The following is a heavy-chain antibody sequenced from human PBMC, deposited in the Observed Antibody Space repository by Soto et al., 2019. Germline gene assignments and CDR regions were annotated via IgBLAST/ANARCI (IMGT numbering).Heavy chain of an antibody. CDR3: ARGNYYDSSGYSGDIDY. CDR1: GGSISSGGYY. Sequence: QVQLQESGPGLVKPSQTLSLTCTVSGGSISSGGYYWSWIRQHPGKGLEWIGYIYYSGSTYYNPSLKSRVTISVDTSKNQFSLKPSSVTAADTAVYYCARGNYYDSSGYSGDIDYWGQGTLVTVSS. CDR2: IYYSGST. D-gene: IGHD3-22*01. J-gene: IGHJ4*02. V-gene: IGHV4-31*03.